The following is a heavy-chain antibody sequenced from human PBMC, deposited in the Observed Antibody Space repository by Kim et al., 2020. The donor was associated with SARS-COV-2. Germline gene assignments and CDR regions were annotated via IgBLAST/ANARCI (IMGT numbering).Heavy chain of an antibody. CDR3: ARDRSSGYYSRAGTSFDY. CDR2: INHSGST. J-gene: IGHJ4*02. V-gene: IGHV4-34*01. CDR1: GGSFSGYY. D-gene: IGHD3-22*01. Sequence: SETLSLTCAVYGGSFSGYYWSWIRQPPGKGLEWIGEINHSGSTNYNPSLKSRVTISVDTSKNQFSLKLSSVTAADTAVYYCARDRSSGYYSRAGTSFDYWGQGTLVTVSS.